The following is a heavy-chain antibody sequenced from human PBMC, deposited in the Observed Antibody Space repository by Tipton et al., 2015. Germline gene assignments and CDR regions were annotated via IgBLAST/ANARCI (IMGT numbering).Heavy chain of an antibody. CDR3: AREGDDGYTYNY. Sequence: QSGAEVKKPGASVKVSCKASGYTFSGYYIHWVRQAPGQGLEWMGWINPNSGGTNYAQKFQVWVTMTRDTSINTVYMELSRLRSDDTAVYYCAREGDDGYTYNYWGQGTLVTVSS. CDR1: GYTFSGYY. V-gene: IGHV1-2*04. D-gene: IGHD5-24*01. CDR2: INPNSGGT. J-gene: IGHJ4*02.